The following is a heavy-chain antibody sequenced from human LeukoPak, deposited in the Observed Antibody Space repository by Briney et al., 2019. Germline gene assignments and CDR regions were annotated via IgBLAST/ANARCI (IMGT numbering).Heavy chain of an antibody. Sequence: GGSLRLSCAASGFTFDDYAMHWVRQAPGKGLEWVSLISWDGGSTYYADSVKGRFTISRDNSKNSLYLQMNSLRAEDTALYYCAKDIGGSGWSGYFDYWGQGTLVTVSS. CDR1: GFTFDDYA. V-gene: IGHV3-43D*03. CDR3: AKDIGGSGWSGYFDY. J-gene: IGHJ4*02. D-gene: IGHD6-19*01. CDR2: ISWDGGST.